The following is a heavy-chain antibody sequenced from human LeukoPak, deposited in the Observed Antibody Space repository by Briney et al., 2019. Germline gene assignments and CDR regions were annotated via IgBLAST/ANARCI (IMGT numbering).Heavy chain of an antibody. CDR2: ISGSGGST. CDR3: AKDVSPNYYDSSGYYSIFDY. Sequence: AGGSLRLSCAASGFTFSSYAMSWVCQAPGKGLEWVSAISGSGGSTYYADSVKGRFTISRDNSKNTLYLQMNSLRAEDTAVYYCAKDVSPNYYDSSGYYSIFDYWGQGTLVTVSS. CDR1: GFTFSSYA. J-gene: IGHJ4*02. D-gene: IGHD3-22*01. V-gene: IGHV3-23*01.